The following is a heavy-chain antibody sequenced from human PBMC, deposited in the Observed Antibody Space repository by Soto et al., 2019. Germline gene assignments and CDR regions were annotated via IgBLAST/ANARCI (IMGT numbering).Heavy chain of an antibody. CDR3: ARVSLWFGESRHDNWFDP. D-gene: IGHD3-10*01. CDR2: IYYSGST. J-gene: IGHJ5*02. V-gene: IGHV4-31*03. Sequence: QVQLQESGPGLVKPSQTLSLTCTVSGGSISSGGYYWSWIRQHPGKGLEWIGYIYYSGSTYYNPSLKSRVTISVDTSKNQFSLKLSSVTAADTAVYYCARVSLWFGESRHDNWFDPWGQGTLVTVSS. CDR1: GGSISSGGYY.